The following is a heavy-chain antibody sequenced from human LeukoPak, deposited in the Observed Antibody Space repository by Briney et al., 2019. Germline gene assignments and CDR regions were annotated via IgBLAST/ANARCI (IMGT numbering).Heavy chain of an antibody. V-gene: IGHV4-39*07. CDR1: GGSISNSSSY. CDR2: IYYSGNT. D-gene: IGHD3-16*01. Sequence: SETLSLTCTVSGGSISNSSSYWGWIRQPPGKGLEWIGSIYYSGNTNYNPSLKSRVTISIDTSKNQFSLKVISVTAADTAIYYCARESGSYLWRSWLNPWGQGTLVTVSS. J-gene: IGHJ5*02. CDR3: ARESGSYLWRSWLNP.